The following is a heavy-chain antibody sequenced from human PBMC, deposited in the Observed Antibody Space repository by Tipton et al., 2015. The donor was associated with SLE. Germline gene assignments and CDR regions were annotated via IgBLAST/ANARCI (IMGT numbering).Heavy chain of an antibody. CDR3: ARDSSGAVFGVVLHGASDDY. CDR1: GFTFSDYY. V-gene: IGHV3-23*01. CDR2: ISGGAGDT. D-gene: IGHD3-3*01. J-gene: IGHJ4*02. Sequence: GSLRLSCEASGFTFSDYYMSWLRQAPGKGLEWVSGISGGAGDTFYADSVKGRFTISRDNSKNTVFLQMKSLRAEDTAVYYCARDSSGAVFGVVLHGASDDYWGQGTLVSVTS.